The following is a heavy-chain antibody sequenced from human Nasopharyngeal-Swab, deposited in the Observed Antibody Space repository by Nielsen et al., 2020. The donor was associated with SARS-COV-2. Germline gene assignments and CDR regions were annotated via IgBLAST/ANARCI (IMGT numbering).Heavy chain of an antibody. CDR3: ARELLDGMDV. CDR1: GFTFSSYA. Sequence: GGSLRLSCAASGFTFSSYAMHWVRQATGKGLEWVAVISYDGSNKYYADSVKGRFTISRDNSKNTLYLQMNSLRAEDTAVYYCARELLDGMDVWGQGTTVTVSS. J-gene: IGHJ6*02. CDR2: ISYDGSNK. D-gene: IGHD2-15*01. V-gene: IGHV3-30*04.